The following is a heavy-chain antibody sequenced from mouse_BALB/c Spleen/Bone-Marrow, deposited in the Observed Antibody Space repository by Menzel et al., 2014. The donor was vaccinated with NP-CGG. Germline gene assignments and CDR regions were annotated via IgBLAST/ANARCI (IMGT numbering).Heavy chain of an antibody. V-gene: IGHV1-7*01. CDR3: ASNWDVD. D-gene: IGHD4-1*01. CDR2: INPSTGYT. Sequence: VQLQQSGAELAKPGASVKMSCKASGYTFTSYWMHWVKQRPGQGLEWIGYINPSTGYTEYNQKFKDKATLTADKSSSTAYMQLSSLTSEDSAGYYCASNWDVDWGQGTTLTVSS. J-gene: IGHJ2*01. CDR1: GYTFTSYW.